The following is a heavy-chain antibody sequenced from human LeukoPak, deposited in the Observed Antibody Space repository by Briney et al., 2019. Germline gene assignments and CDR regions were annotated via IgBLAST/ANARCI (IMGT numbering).Heavy chain of an antibody. V-gene: IGHV3-30*02. Sequence: PGGSLRLSCAASGFTFSSYGMHWVRQAPGKGLEWVAFIRYDGSNKYYADSVKGRLTISRDNSKNTLYLQMNSLRAEDTAVYYCATDLSRWAVAGHLDAFDIWGQGTMVTVSS. D-gene: IGHD6-19*01. CDR3: ATDLSRWAVAGHLDAFDI. J-gene: IGHJ3*02. CDR1: GFTFSSYG. CDR2: IRYDGSNK.